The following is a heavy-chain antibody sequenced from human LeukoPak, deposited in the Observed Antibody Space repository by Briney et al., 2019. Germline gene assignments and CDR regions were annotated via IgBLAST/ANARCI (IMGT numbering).Heavy chain of an antibody. V-gene: IGHV4-34*01. CDR3: ARGRGYRNYYYYYYMDV. J-gene: IGHJ6*03. D-gene: IGHD3-22*01. CDR1: GGSFSGYY. Sequence: PSETLSLTCAVHGGSFSGYYWSWIRQPPGKGLEWIGEINQSGSTNYNPSLKSRVTISVDTSKNQFSLKLSSVTAADTAVYYCARGRGYRNYYYYYYMDVWGKGTTVTISS. CDR2: INQSGST.